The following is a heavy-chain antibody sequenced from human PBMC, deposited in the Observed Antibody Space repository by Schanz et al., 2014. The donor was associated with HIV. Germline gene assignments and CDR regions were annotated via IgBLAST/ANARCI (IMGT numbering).Heavy chain of an antibody. V-gene: IGHV3-23*04. CDR2: ISGSGGST. J-gene: IGHJ5*02. D-gene: IGHD6-13*01. CDR3: AREYYSRNWNWFDP. CDR1: GFIFSSYA. Sequence: VQLVESGGGVVQPGRSLRLSCAASGFIFSSYAMHWVRQAPGKGLEWVSVISGSGGSTYYADSVKGRFTISRDNSKNTLYLQMNSLRAEDTAVYYCAREYYSRNWNWFDPWGQGTLVTVSS.